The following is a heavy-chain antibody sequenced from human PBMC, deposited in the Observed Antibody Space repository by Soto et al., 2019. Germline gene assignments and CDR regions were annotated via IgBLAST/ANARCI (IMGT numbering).Heavy chain of an antibody. CDR2: IYWDDDK. J-gene: IGHJ5*02. Sequence: QITLKESGPTLVKPTQTLTLTCTFSGFSLSTSGVGVGWIRQPPGKALEWLALIYWDDDKRHSPSMKSRLTITNATSKNQVVPTMTNMDPVDTATYYCAPKDIAVAGSDWFDPWGQGTLVTVSS. CDR1: GFSLSTSGVG. V-gene: IGHV2-5*02. D-gene: IGHD6-19*01. CDR3: APKDIAVAGSDWFDP.